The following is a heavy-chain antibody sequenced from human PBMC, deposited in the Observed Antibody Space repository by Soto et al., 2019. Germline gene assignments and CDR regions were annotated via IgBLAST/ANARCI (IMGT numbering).Heavy chain of an antibody. CDR1: GGTFSSYA. V-gene: IGHV1-69*06. CDR2: IIPIFGTA. CDR3: AIGRITMIVVVIGPDAFDI. J-gene: IGHJ3*02. Sequence: SVKVSCKASGGTFSSYAISWVRQAPGQGLEWMGGIIPIFGTANYAQKFQGRVTITADKSTSTAYMELSSLRSEDTAVYYCAIGRITMIVVVIGPDAFDIWGQGTMVTVSS. D-gene: IGHD3-22*01.